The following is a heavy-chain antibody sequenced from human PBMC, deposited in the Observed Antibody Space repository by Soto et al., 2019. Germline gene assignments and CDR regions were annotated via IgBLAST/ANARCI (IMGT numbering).Heavy chain of an antibody. D-gene: IGHD2-8*01. CDR2: ISYDGNNK. V-gene: IGHV3-30*18. Sequence: QVQLVESGGGVVQPGRSLRLSCAASGFTFSSFGVHWVRQAPGKGLEWVAVISYDGNNKYYADSVKGRFTISRDNSRKMVYLQMDSLRAEDTAVYYCAKDFRGCTSGVCRHNWFDPWGQGTLVTVSS. CDR1: GFTFSSFG. J-gene: IGHJ5*02. CDR3: AKDFRGCTSGVCRHNWFDP.